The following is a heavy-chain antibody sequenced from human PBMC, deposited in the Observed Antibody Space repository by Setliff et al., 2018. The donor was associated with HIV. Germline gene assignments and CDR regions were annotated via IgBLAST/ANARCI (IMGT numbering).Heavy chain of an antibody. CDR3: ANTFTGSHNV. Sequence: GASVKVSCKASGGTFSSFGISWVRQAPGQGLEWMGGIIPRFGTANYAQKFQGRVTITADEPTSTAYMELRSLRSDDTAVYYCANTFTGSHNVWGKGTTVTVLL. D-gene: IGHD3-9*01. CDR1: GGTFSSFG. J-gene: IGHJ6*04. V-gene: IGHV1-69*13. CDR2: IIPRFGTA.